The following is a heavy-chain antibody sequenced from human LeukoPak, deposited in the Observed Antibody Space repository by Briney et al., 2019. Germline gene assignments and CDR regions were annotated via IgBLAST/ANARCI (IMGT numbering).Heavy chain of an antibody. D-gene: IGHD6-19*01. CDR1: GGSFNGYY. V-gene: IGHV4-34*01. CDR2: INHTGST. CDR3: ARQIPYSSGWYYYYYYYMDV. J-gene: IGHJ6*03. Sequence: SETLSLTCAVYGGSFNGYYWSWIRQAPGKGLEWIGEINHTGSTNYNPSLKSRVAISVEMSKNQFSLKLSSVTAADTAVYYCARQIPYSSGWYYYYYYYMDVWGKGTTVTISS.